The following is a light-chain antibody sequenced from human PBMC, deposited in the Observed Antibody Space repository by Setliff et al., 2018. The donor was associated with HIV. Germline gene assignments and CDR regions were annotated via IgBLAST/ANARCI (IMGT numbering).Light chain of an antibody. CDR2: ENY. V-gene: IGLV1-51*02. Sequence: QSVLAQPPSVSAAPGQKVTTSCSGGSSNIGANYVSWYQQLPGSAPRLLIFENYKRPSGIPDRFSGSKSGTSAALDITGLQTGDEASYYCGTWDDGLDGVLFGGGTKVTVL. CDR1: SSNIGANY. J-gene: IGLJ2*01. CDR3: GTWDDGLDGVL.